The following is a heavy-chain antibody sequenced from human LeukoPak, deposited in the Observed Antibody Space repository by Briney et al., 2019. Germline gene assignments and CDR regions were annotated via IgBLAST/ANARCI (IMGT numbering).Heavy chain of an antibody. D-gene: IGHD1-26*01. V-gene: IGHV1-46*01. CDR2: INPSGSST. J-gene: IGHJ5*02. CDR1: GYSFTSHY. CDR3: ARDNSVGDVAWWFDP. Sequence: ASVKVSCKASGYSFTSHYMHWVRQAPGQGLEWLGLINPSGSSTLYAQKFQGRVTMTRDMSATTDYMELSSLRSEDTAVYYCARDNSVGDVAWWFDPWGQGTLVTVSS.